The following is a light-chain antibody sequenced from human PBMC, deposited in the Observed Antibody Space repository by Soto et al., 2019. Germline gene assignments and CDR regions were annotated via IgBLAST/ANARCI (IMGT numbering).Light chain of an antibody. V-gene: IGLV3-21*02. CDR3: QVWDRTSDQVI. Sequence: SYELTQPPSVSVAPGQTARITCGGNYIGRKGVHWYQQKPGQAPVLVVHDDSDRPSGIPERFFGSNSGNTATLTISRVEAGDEADYYCQVWDRTSDQVIFGGGTQLTVL. CDR1: YIGRKG. J-gene: IGLJ2*01. CDR2: DDS.